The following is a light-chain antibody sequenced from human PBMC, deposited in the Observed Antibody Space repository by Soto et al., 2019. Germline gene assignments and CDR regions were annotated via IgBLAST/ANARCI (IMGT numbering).Light chain of an antibody. J-gene: IGLJ2*01. V-gene: IGLV3-21*02. CDR2: DDS. Sequence: SYELTQPPSVSVAPGQTARITCGENNIGSKSVHWYQQKPGRAPVLVVYDDSDRPSGIPERFSGSNSGNTATLTISRVEAGDEADYYCQVWDRSSDHPVFGGGTQLTVL. CDR1: NIGSKS. CDR3: QVWDRSSDHPV.